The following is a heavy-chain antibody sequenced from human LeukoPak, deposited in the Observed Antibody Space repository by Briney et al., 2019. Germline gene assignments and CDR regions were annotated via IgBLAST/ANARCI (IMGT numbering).Heavy chain of an antibody. V-gene: IGHV3-23*01. CDR1: GFTFSSYA. J-gene: IGHJ4*02. Sequence: GGSLRLSCAASGFTFSSYAMSWVRQAPGRGLEWVSAISGSGGSTYYADSVKGRFTISRDNSKNTLCLQMNSLRAEDTAVYYCAKAFTVTTLYWGQGTLVTVSS. CDR3: AKAFTVTTLY. D-gene: IGHD4-11*01. CDR2: ISGSGGST.